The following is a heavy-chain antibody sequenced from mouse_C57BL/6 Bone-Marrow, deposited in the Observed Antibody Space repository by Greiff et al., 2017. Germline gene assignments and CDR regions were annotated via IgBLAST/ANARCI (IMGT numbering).Heavy chain of an antibody. J-gene: IGHJ3*01. V-gene: IGHV5-9-1*02. CDR2: ISSGGDYI. D-gene: IGHD1-2*01. CDR3: TRDARTTARRRFAY. Sequence: EVQRVESGEGLVKPGGSLKLSCAASGFTFSSYAMSLVRQTPEKRLEWVAYISSGGDYIYYADTVKGRFPISRDNARNTLYLQMSSLKSEETAMYYCTRDARTTARRRFAYWGQGTLVTVSA. CDR1: GFTFSSYA.